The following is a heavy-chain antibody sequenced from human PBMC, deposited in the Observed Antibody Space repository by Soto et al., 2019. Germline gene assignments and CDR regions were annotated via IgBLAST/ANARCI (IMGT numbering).Heavy chain of an antibody. Sequence: GGSLRISCAASGFTFSSYAMNWVRQAPGKGLEWVSAVSAGGGGTYYADSVKGRFTISRDNSKNTLYLQMNSLRVEDTAVYYCAEDLRGGYGEFDHWGQGTLVTVSS. CDR2: VSAGGGGT. CDR3: AEDLRGGYGEFDH. V-gene: IGHV3-23*01. J-gene: IGHJ4*02. CDR1: GFTFSSYA. D-gene: IGHD5-12*01.